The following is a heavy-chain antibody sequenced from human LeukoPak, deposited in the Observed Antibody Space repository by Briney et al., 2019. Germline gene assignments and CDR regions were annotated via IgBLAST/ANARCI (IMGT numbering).Heavy chain of an antibody. V-gene: IGHV4-34*01. Sequence: PSETLSLTCTVYGGSFLGYYWSWIRQPPGKGLESIGEVNHSGTTTYNPSLKSRVTISVDPSKNQFSLKLSSLTAADTAVYYCAREIQLGYMDVWGKGTTVTVSS. CDR2: VNHSGTT. J-gene: IGHJ6*03. CDR1: GGSFLGYY. D-gene: IGHD5-18*01. CDR3: AREIQLGYMDV.